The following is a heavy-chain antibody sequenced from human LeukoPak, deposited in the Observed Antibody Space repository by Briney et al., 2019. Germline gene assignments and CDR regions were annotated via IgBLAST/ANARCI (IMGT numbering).Heavy chain of an antibody. V-gene: IGHV3-23*01. D-gene: IGHD3-3*01. CDR2: ISGSGGST. CDR1: GFTFSSYA. Sequence: GGSLRLSCAASGFTFSSYAMSWVRQAPGKGLEWVSAISGSGGSTYYADSVKGRFTISRDNPKNTLYLQMNSLRAEDTAVYYCATKRSRDFWSGYYRLDYWGQGTLVTVSS. CDR3: ATKRSRDFWSGYYRLDY. J-gene: IGHJ4*02.